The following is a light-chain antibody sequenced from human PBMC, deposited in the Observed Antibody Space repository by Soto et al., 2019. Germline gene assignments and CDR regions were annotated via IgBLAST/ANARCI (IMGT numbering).Light chain of an antibody. CDR1: QGISSN. CDR3: QQYGSSPVT. J-gene: IGKJ1*01. V-gene: IGKV1-13*02. Sequence: ALQLTQSPSSLSASVGDRVTITCQASQGISSNLAWYQQKPGRAPKLLIFGASSRATGIPDRFSGSGSGTDFTLTISRLEPEDFAVYYCQQYGSSPVTFGQGTKVDIK. CDR2: GAS.